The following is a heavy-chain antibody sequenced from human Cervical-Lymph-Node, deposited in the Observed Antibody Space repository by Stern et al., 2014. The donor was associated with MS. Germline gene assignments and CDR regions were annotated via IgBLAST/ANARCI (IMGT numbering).Heavy chain of an antibody. J-gene: IGHJ4*02. CDR1: GYRFTNNW. D-gene: IGHD1-1*01. V-gene: IGHV5-51*03. Sequence: EVQLVESGAEVRKPGESLRISCEVSGYRFTNNWIGWVRQVPGKGLEWMGIIYPGDSETRYSPSFQGQVTILVDKSNSITYLQWSSLKASDTAMYYCARRGHGYMGIDYWGQGTLVTVSS. CDR3: ARRGHGYMGIDY. CDR2: IYPGDSET.